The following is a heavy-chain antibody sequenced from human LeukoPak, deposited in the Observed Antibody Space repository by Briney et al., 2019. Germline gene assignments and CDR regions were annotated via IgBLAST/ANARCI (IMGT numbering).Heavy chain of an antibody. Sequence: GGSLRLSCAASGFTFSDYYMSWIRQAPGKGLEWVSYISSSSSYTNYADSVKGRFTISRDNAKNSLYLQMNSLRAEDTAVYYCARERLSTYYCDSSGFEDLDYLGQGTLVTVSS. V-gene: IGHV3-11*05. J-gene: IGHJ4*02. CDR3: ARERLSTYYCDSSGFEDLDY. D-gene: IGHD3-22*01. CDR1: GFTFSDYY. CDR2: ISSSSSYT.